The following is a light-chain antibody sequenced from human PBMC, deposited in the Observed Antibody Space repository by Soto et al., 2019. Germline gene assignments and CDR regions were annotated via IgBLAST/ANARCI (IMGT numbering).Light chain of an antibody. CDR1: SSNIGAGYD. Sequence: QSVLTQPPSVSGAPGQRVTISCTESSSNIGAGYDVHWYQQLPGTAPKLLIYGNSNRPSGVPDRFSGSKSDTSASLAITGLQAEDEADYYCQSYDSSLSRVFGGGTKLTVL. J-gene: IGLJ2*01. CDR3: QSYDSSLSRV. V-gene: IGLV1-40*01. CDR2: GNS.